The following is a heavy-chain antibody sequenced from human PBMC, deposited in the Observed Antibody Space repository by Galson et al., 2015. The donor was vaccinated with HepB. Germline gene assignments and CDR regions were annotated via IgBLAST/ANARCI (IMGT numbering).Heavy chain of an antibody. V-gene: IGHV3-21*01. D-gene: IGHD4-23*01. CDR2: ISSSSSCI. CDR3: ARRGDYGGNNGMDD. Sequence: SLRLSCAASGFTFSSYSMNWVRQAPGKGLEWVSSISSSSSCIYYADSVKGRFTISRDNAKNSLYLQMNSLRAEDTAVYYCARRGDYGGNNGMDDWCQGTTVTVSS. J-gene: IGHJ6*02. CDR1: GFTFSSYS.